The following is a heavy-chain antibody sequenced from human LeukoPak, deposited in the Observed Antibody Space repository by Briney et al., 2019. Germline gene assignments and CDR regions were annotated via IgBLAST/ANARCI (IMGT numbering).Heavy chain of an antibody. Sequence: PGGSLRLSCAASGFTFSSYDMHWVRQATGKGLEWVSAIGTAGDTYYPGSVKGRFTISRDNAKNTLYLQMNTLRAEDTAVYYCARDRGYYHSTGDFDYWGQGTLVTVSS. CDR2: IGTAGDT. D-gene: IGHD3-22*01. CDR1: GFTFSSYD. CDR3: ARDRGYYHSTGDFDY. J-gene: IGHJ4*02. V-gene: IGHV3-13*01.